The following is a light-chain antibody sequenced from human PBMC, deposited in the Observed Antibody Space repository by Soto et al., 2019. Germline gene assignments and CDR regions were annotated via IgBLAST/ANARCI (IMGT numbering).Light chain of an antibody. CDR1: CSDIGGYNF. J-gene: IGLJ1*01. Sequence: QSALTQPPSASGSPGQSVTISCTGTCSDIGGYNFVSWYQQHPGKVPKLIIYEVNKRPSGVPDRFSGSKSGNTASLTVSGLPADDEADYYCSSYAGTNNRYVFGTGTKVTVL. CDR3: SSYAGTNNRYV. CDR2: EVN. V-gene: IGLV2-8*01.